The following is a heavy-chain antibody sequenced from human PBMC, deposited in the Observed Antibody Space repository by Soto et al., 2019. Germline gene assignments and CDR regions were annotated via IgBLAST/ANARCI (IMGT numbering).Heavy chain of an antibody. CDR3: ASGYYDSSGYSIDY. V-gene: IGHV1-69*01. CDR2: LIVILGST. CDR1: GGTFSSFA. D-gene: IGHD3-22*01. Sequence: QVQLVQSGAEVKKTGSSVKVSCKSSGGTFSSFAFSWVRQAPGEGLEWMGGLIVILGSTNYAQKFEGRVTITADEGSTTAYMEVSGLRSEDTAVYFCASGYYDSSGYSIDYWGQGTQVTVST. J-gene: IGHJ4*02.